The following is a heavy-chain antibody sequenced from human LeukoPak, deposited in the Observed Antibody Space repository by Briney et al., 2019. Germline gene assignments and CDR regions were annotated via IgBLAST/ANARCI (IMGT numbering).Heavy chain of an antibody. Sequence: GGFLRLSCAAPGFTFRSYAMSWVRQAPGKGLEWVSAISGSGGSTYYADSVKGRFTISRDNSKNTLYLQMNSLRAEDTAVYYCAKDHRYCSSTSCYNPLDYWGQGTLVTVSS. CDR2: ISGSGGST. CDR3: AKDHRYCSSTSCYNPLDY. V-gene: IGHV3-23*01. CDR1: GFTFRSYA. D-gene: IGHD2-2*02. J-gene: IGHJ4*02.